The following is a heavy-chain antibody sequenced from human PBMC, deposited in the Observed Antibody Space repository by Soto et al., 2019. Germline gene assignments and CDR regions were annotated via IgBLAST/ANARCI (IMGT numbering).Heavy chain of an antibody. CDR2: IIPIFGTA. Sequence: SVKVSCKASGGTFSSYAISWVRQAPGQGLEWMGGIIPIFGTANYAQKFQGRVTITADESTSTAYMELSSLRSEDTAVYYCARDEATTVVTTGAFDIWGQGTMVTVSS. J-gene: IGHJ3*02. D-gene: IGHD4-17*01. CDR1: GGTFSSYA. V-gene: IGHV1-69*13. CDR3: ARDEATTVVTTGAFDI.